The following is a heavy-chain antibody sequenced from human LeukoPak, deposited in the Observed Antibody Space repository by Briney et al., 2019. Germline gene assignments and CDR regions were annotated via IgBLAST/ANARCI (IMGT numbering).Heavy chain of an antibody. D-gene: IGHD3-22*01. J-gene: IGHJ4*02. V-gene: IGHV4-59*01. Sequence: PSETLSLTCTVSGGSISTYYWSWLRQPPGKGLEWIAYIYYTGSTTYNPSLRSRVAISIDTSRNQFSLKLNSVTAADTAVYYCGRGRGDSRGTSFDYWGQGTLVTVSS. CDR3: GRGRGDSRGTSFDY. CDR2: IYYTGST. CDR1: GGSISTYY.